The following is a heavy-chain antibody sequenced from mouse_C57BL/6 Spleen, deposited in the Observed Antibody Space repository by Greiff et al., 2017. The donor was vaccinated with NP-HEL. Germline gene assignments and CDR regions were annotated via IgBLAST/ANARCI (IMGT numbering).Heavy chain of an antibody. CDR3: VRDMSDYGRSDFDN. D-gene: IGHD1-1*01. CDR1: GFTFSDYY. J-gene: IGHJ2*01. Sequence: EVKVVESEGGLVQPGSSMKLSCTASGFTFSDYYMAWVRQVPEKGLEWVANINYDGSSTYYLDSLKSRFIISRDNAENILYLQMCSLKTEDTATYYCVRDMSDYGRSDFDNWGEGTTLTVSS. CDR2: INYDGSST. V-gene: IGHV5-16*01.